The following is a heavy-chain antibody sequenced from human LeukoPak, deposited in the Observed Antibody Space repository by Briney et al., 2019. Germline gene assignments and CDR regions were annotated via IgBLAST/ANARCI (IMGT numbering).Heavy chain of an antibody. D-gene: IGHD3-10*01. CDR1: GGSFSGYS. Sequence: SETLSLTCAVYGGSFSGYSWSWIRQPPGKGLEWIGEINHSGSTTYNPSLKSRVTIAVDTSKNQFSRKMSSVTAADTAVYYCARGPTAMVRGVIITYSYGMDVWGKGTTVTVSS. CDR3: ARGPTAMVRGVIITYSYGMDV. V-gene: IGHV4-34*01. CDR2: INHSGST. J-gene: IGHJ6*04.